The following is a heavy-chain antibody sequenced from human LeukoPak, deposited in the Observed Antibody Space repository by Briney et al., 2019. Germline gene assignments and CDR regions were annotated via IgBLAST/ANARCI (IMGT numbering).Heavy chain of an antibody. J-gene: IGHJ4*02. D-gene: IGHD3-22*01. CDR1: GFTFSRYW. Sequence: GGSLRLSCAASGFTFSRYWMSWVRQAPGKGLEWVANIKQDGSEKYYVDSVKGRFTTSRDNAKNSLHLQMSSLRAEDTAVYYCARDIDGYYYDSSGYYLWFDNWGQGTLVTVSS. V-gene: IGHV3-7*01. CDR3: ARDIDGYYYDSSGYYLWFDN. CDR2: IKQDGSEK.